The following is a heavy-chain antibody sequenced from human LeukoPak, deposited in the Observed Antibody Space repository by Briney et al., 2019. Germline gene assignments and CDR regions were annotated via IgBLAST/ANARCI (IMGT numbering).Heavy chain of an antibody. CDR1: GYTFTGYY. CDR3: ARGAYGRNYQAY. J-gene: IGHJ4*02. Sequence: ASVKVSCKASGYTFTGYYMHWVRQAPGQGLEYLGWINPNSGGTNYAQKFQGRVTMTRDTSISTAYMELNSLRSDDTAVYYCARGAYGRNYQAYWGQGTLVTVSS. V-gene: IGHV1-2*02. CDR2: INPNSGGT. D-gene: IGHD3-10*01.